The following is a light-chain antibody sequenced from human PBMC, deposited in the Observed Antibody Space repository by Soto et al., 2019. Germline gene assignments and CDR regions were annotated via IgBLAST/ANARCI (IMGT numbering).Light chain of an antibody. J-gene: IGKJ5*01. CDR3: RQYNSYPYT. CDR1: QRLSSN. Sequence: EVVMTESPATLSVSPGDRATLSCRASQRLSSNLAWYQQKPGQAPRLLIYGVSTRATGVPARFSGSGSGTEFTLTISSLQPDDFATCYCRQYNSYPYTFGQGTRLEIK. CDR2: GVS. V-gene: IGKV3-15*01.